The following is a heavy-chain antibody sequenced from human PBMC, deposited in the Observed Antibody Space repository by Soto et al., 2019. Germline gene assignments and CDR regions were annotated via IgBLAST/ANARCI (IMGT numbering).Heavy chain of an antibody. CDR2: IYWDDDK. CDR1: GFSLSTSGVG. CDR3: AHRLASSSWYEYYYYYMDV. D-gene: IGHD6-13*01. V-gene: IGHV2-5*02. Sequence: SGPTLVNPTQTLTLTCTFSGFSLSTSGVGVGWIRQPPGKALEWLALIYWDDDKRYSPSLKSRLTITKDTSKNQVVLTMTNMDPVDTATYYCAHRLASSSWYEYYYYYMDVWGKGTTVTVSS. J-gene: IGHJ6*03.